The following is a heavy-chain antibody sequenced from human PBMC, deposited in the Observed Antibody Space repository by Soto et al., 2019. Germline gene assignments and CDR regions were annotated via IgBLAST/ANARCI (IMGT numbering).Heavy chain of an antibody. J-gene: IGHJ4*02. CDR2: ISGSGGST. D-gene: IGHD1-26*01. CDR1: GFTFSSYA. Sequence: GGSLRLSCAASGFTFSSYAMGWVRQAPGKGLEWVSAISGSGGSTYYADSVKGRFTISRDNSKNTLYLQMNSLRAEDTAVYYCARDRPDRPNTTDHPMFDYWXQGTLVTVSS. V-gene: IGHV3-23*01. CDR3: ARDRPDRPNTTDHPMFDY.